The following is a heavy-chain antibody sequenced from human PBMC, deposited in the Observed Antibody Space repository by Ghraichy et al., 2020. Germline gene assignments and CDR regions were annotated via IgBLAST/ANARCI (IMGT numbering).Heavy chain of an antibody. Sequence: LSLTCAASGFSFSTYAMSWVRQAPGKGLEWVSAIDGSGCSTTYYADFVKGRFTISRDNSKNTLYLQTNSLRAEDSAIYYCAKDPRPYGGHYFDYWGQGTLVTVSS. V-gene: IGHV3-23*01. CDR1: GFSFSTYA. J-gene: IGHJ4*02. D-gene: IGHD4-23*01. CDR2: IDGSGCSTT. CDR3: AKDPRPYGGHYFDY.